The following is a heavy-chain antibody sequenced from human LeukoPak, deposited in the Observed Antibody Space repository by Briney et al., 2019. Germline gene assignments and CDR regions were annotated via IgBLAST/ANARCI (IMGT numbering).Heavy chain of an antibody. J-gene: IGHJ4*02. CDR3: AKEALRTTYYFDY. CDR1: GFTFSSYG. Sequence: GGSLRLSCAASGFTFSSYGMHWVRQAPGKGLEGVAFIRYDGSNKYYADSVKGRFTISRDNSKNTLYLQMNSLRAEDTAVYYCAKEALRTTYYFDYWGQGTLVTVSS. CDR2: IRYDGSNK. V-gene: IGHV3-30*02. D-gene: IGHD4-17*01.